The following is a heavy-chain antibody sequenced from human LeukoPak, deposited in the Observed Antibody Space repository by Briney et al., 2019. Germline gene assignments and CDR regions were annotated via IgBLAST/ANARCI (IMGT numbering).Heavy chain of an antibody. CDR3: ARVQQQLVRYYYYGMDV. J-gene: IGHJ6*02. Sequence: GGSLRLSCAASGFTFSSYGMPWVRQAPGKGLEWVAVIWYDGSNKYYADSVKGRFTISRDNSKNTLYLQMNSLRAEDTAVYYCARVQQQLVRYYYYGMDVWGQGTTVTVSS. V-gene: IGHV3-33*01. D-gene: IGHD6-13*01. CDR2: IWYDGSNK. CDR1: GFTFSSYG.